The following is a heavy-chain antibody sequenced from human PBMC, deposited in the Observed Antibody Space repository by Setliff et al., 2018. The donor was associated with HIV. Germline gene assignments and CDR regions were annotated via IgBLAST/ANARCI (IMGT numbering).Heavy chain of an antibody. CDR3: ARARGRAQLSYYFDY. V-gene: IGHV4-59*01. J-gene: IGHJ4*02. D-gene: IGHD2-2*01. CDR1: SGSISVYY. CDR2: VSYSGST. Sequence: PSETLSLTCSVPSGSISVYYWSWVRQPPGRGLEWIGYVSYSGSTSYNPTLNSRVTMSVDASRDQFSLKLSSVTAADTAVYYCARARGRAQLSYYFDYWGQGRLVTVSS.